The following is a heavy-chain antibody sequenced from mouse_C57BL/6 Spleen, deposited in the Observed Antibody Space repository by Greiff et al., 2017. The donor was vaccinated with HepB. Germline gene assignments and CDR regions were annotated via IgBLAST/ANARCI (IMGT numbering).Heavy chain of an antibody. CDR1: GYTFTEYT. J-gene: IGHJ1*03. V-gene: IGHV1-62-2*01. CDR3: ARHESGLGSRDWYFDV. CDR2: FYPGSGSI. Sequence: VQLQQSGAELVKPGASVKLSCKASGYTFTEYTIHWVKQRSGQGLEWIGWFYPGSGSIKYNEKFKDKATLTADKSSSTVYMERSRLTSEDTAVYFCARHESGLGSRDWYFDVWGTGTTVTVSS. D-gene: IGHD4-1*01.